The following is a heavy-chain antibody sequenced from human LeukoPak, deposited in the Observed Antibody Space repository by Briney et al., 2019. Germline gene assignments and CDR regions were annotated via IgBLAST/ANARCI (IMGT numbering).Heavy chain of an antibody. D-gene: IGHD2-2*02. V-gene: IGHV3-73*01. CDR2: IRSKANSYAT. Sequence: GGSLKLSCAASGFTFSGSAMHWVRQASGKGLEWVGRIRSKANSYATAYAASVKGRFTISRDDSKNTAYPQMNSLKTEDTAVYYCTSLVVVVPAAIAQYYYGMDVWGQGTTVAVSS. CDR1: GFTFSGSA. CDR3: TSLVVVVPAAIAQYYYGMDV. J-gene: IGHJ6*02.